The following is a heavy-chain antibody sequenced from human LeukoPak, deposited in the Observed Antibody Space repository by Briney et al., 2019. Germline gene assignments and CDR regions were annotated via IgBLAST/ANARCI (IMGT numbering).Heavy chain of an antibody. D-gene: IGHD2-2*01. J-gene: IGHJ4*02. CDR2: INHSGST. CDR3: ARHPIVVIPGAILGYFDS. Sequence: KPSETLSLTCAVYGGSFSGYYWSWIRQPPGKGLEWIGEINHSGSTNYNPSLKSRVTISVDTSKNQFSLKLSSVTAADTAVYYCARHPIVVIPGAILGYFDSWGQGSLVTVSS. CDR1: GGSFSGYY. V-gene: IGHV4-34*01.